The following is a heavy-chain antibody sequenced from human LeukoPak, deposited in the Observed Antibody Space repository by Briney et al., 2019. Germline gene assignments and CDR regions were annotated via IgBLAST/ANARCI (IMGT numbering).Heavy chain of an antibody. CDR3: ARGYDIDV. Sequence: ASVKVSCKASGYSFIRYHIHWVRQAPGQGLEWMGVLKLYDGSISHAQKFQGRVTMTSDTSTSTVYMELSSLRSEDTAVYFCARGYDIDVWGQGTTVTVSS. V-gene: IGHV1-46*01. CDR2: LKLYDGSI. J-gene: IGHJ6*02. CDR1: GYSFIRYH.